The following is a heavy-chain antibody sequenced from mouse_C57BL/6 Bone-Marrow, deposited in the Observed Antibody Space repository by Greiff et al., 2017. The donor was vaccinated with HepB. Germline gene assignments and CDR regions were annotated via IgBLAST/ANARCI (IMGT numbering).Heavy chain of an antibody. CDR3: ARSTTVVKFAY. J-gene: IGHJ3*01. CDR1: GYTFTDYN. D-gene: IGHD1-1*01. V-gene: IGHV1-18*01. CDR2: INPNNGGT. Sequence: EVQLQQSGPELVKPGASVKIPCKASGYTFTDYNMDWVKQSHGKSLEWIGDINPNNGGTIYNQKFKGQATVTVDKSSSTAYMELRSLTSEDTSVYYCARSTTVVKFAYWGQGTLVTVSA.